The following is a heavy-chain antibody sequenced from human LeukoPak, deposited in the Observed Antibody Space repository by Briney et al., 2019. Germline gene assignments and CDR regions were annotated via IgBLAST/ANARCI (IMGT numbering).Heavy chain of an antibody. CDR2: IYYSGST. Sequence: SETLSLTCTVSGGSISSSSYYWGWIRQPPGKGLEWIGSIYYSGSTYYNPSLKSRVTISVDTSKNQFSLKLSSVTAPDTAVYYCARHGYTADDYWGQGTLVTVSS. CDR1: GGSISSSSYY. J-gene: IGHJ4*02. CDR3: ARHGYTADDY. V-gene: IGHV4-39*01. D-gene: IGHD2-2*02.